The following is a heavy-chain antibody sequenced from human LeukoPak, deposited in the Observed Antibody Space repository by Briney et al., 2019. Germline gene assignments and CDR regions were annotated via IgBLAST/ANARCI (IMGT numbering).Heavy chain of an antibody. CDR2: IYYSVST. Sequence: SETLSLTCTVSGGSISSGGYYWGWIRQHPGKGLEWLGYIYYSVSTYYNPSLKSRVTISVDTSKTQFSMKLSSVTAADTAVYYCARSSAADNWFDPWGQGTLVTVSS. D-gene: IGHD6-13*01. CDR3: ARSSAADNWFDP. J-gene: IGHJ5*02. CDR1: GGSISSGGYY. V-gene: IGHV4-31*03.